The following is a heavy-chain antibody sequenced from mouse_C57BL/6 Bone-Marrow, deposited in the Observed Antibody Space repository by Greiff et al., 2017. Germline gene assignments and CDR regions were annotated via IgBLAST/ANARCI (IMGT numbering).Heavy chain of an antibody. V-gene: IGHV5-4*01. Sequence: EVKLVESGGGLVKPGGSLKLSCAASGFTFSSYAMSWVRQTPEKRLEWVATISDGGSYTYYPDNVKGRFTIARDNAKNNLYLQMSHLKSEDTAMYYCARDSCPNYYGSGYFDYWGQGTTLTVSS. CDR3: ARDSCPNYYGSGYFDY. CDR2: ISDGGSYT. CDR1: GFTFSSYA. J-gene: IGHJ2*01. D-gene: IGHD1-1*01.